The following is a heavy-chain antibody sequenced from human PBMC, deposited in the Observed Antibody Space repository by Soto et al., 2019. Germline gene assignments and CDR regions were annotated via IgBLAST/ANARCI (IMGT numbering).Heavy chain of an antibody. CDR2: INHSGST. J-gene: IGHJ4*02. CDR3: ERGKLTGRHGY. V-gene: IGHV4-34*01. CDR1: GGSSSGYY. Sequence: PSETLSLTCALYGGSSSGYYWTWIRQPPGTGLEWMGEINHSGSTNYNPSLKSRVTISVDTSKNQLSLKLTSVTAAHTAVYYCERGKLTGRHGYWGQGTLVTSSS. D-gene: IGHD2-8*02.